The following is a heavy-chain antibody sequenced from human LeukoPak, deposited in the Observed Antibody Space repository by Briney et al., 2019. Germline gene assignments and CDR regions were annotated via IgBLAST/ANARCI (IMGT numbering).Heavy chain of an antibody. D-gene: IGHD6-6*01. V-gene: IGHV1-18*01. Sequence: ASVKVSCKASGYTFTNYGINWVRQAPGQGLEWMGWISAYNGNTNYAQRVQGRVTMTTDTSTSTAYVELRSLRSDDTAVYYCARGPSSVATRQDYWGQGTLVTVSS. CDR1: GYTFTNYG. J-gene: IGHJ4*02. CDR3: ARGPSSVATRQDY. CDR2: ISAYNGNT.